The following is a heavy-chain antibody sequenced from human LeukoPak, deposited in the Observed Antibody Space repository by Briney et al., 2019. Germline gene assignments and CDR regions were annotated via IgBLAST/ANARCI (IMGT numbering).Heavy chain of an antibody. V-gene: IGHV5-51*01. Sequence: GESLKISCKGSGYSFTSYWIGWVRQMPGKGLEWMGIIYPGDSDTRYSSSFQGQVTISADKSISTAYLQWSSLKASDTAMYYCARRGQYCSGGSCYYFDYWGQGTLVTVSS. CDR1: GYSFTSYW. CDR2: IYPGDSDT. D-gene: IGHD2-15*01. CDR3: ARRGQYCSGGSCYYFDY. J-gene: IGHJ4*02.